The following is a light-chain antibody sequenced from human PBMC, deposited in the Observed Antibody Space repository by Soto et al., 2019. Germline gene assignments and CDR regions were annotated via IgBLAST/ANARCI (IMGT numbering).Light chain of an antibody. CDR2: GAS. V-gene: IGKV3-15*01. Sequence: EIVLTQSPGTLSLSPGERATPSCRASQSVSNNYLAWYQQKPGQAPRLLIYGASTRATGIPARFSGSGSGTEFTLTISSLQSEDFAVYYCQQYNNWPWTFGQGTKVDIK. J-gene: IGKJ1*01. CDR3: QQYNNWPWT. CDR1: QSVSNN.